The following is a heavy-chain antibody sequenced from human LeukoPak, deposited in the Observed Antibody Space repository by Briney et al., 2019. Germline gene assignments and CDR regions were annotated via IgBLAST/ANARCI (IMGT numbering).Heavy chain of an antibody. CDR3: ARDQYYDSKGPFDP. J-gene: IGHJ5*02. V-gene: IGHV1-18*01. Sequence: ASVKVSCKGSGYTFNSHGITWVRQAPGQGLEWMGWISAYHGNTNYAQKLQGRVTLTTDTSTSTAYMELRSLRSDDTAVYYCARDQYYDSKGPFDPWVQGTLVTVSS. CDR2: ISAYHGNT. CDR1: GYTFNSHG. D-gene: IGHD3-22*01.